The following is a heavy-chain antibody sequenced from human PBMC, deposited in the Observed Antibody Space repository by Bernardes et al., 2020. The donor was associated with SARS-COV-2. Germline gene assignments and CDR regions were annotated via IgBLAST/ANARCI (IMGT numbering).Heavy chain of an antibody. D-gene: IGHD3-3*01. CDR3: TTGGAITFFGVVIVMDAFDI. Sequence: GGSLRLSCAASGFTFSNAWMSWVRQAPGKGLEWVGRIKSKTDGGTTDYAAPVKGRFTISRDDSNNTLYLQMNSLKTEDTAVYYCTTGGAITFFGVVIVMDAFDIWGQGTMVTVSS. J-gene: IGHJ3*02. CDR2: IKSKTDGGTT. CDR1: GFTFSNAW. V-gene: IGHV3-15*01.